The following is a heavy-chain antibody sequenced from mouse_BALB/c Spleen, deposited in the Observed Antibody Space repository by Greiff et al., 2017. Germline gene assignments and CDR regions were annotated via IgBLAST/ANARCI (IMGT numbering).Heavy chain of an antibody. V-gene: IGHV2-9*02. Sequence: VMLVESGPGLVAPSQSLSITCTVSGFSLTSYGVHWVRQPPGKGLEWLGVIWAGGSTNYNSALMSRLSISKDNSKSQVFLKMNSLQTDDTAMYYCAGLDGYYAMDYWGQGTSVTVSS. CDR3: AGLDGYYAMDY. CDR1: GFSLTSYG. J-gene: IGHJ4*01. CDR2: IWAGGST.